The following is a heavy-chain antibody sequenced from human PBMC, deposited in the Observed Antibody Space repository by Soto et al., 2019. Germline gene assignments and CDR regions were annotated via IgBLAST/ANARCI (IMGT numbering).Heavy chain of an antibody. CDR3: ARYQGDDFGGFDI. CDR2: IYYSGST. Sequence: SETLSLTCTVSGGSISSYYWSWIRQPPGKGLEWIGYIYYSGSTNYNPSLKSRVTISVDTSKNQFSLKLSSVTAADTAVYYCARYQGDDFGGFDIWGQGTMVTVSS. V-gene: IGHV4-59*01. D-gene: IGHD3-3*01. CDR1: GGSISSYY. J-gene: IGHJ3*02.